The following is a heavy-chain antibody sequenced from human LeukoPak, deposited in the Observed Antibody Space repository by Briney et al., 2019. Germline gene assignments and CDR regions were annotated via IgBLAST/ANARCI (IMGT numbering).Heavy chain of an antibody. V-gene: IGHV4-34*01. J-gene: IGHJ3*02. CDR1: GFTFSNYW. CDR3: ARISSSSYAFDI. D-gene: IGHD6-6*01. Sequence: GSLRLSCAASGFTFSNYWMSWVRQPPGKGLEWIGEINHSGSTNYNPSLKSRVTISVDTSKNQFSLKLSSVTAADTAVYYCARISSSSYAFDIWGQGTMVTVSS. CDR2: INHSGST.